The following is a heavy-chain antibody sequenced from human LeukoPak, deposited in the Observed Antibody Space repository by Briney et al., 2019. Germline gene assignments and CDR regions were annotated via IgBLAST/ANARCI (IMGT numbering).Heavy chain of an antibody. CDR2: IYSGGST. Sequence: GGSLRLSCAASGFTFSSHWMHWVRQAPGKGLVWVSVIYSGGSTYSADSVKGRFTISRDNSRNMVYLQMSSLRAEDAAVYYCARTRGSHPSPFDSWGQGTLVTVSS. V-gene: IGHV3-53*01. D-gene: IGHD3-10*01. CDR1: GFTFSSHW. J-gene: IGHJ4*02. CDR3: ARTRGSHPSPFDS.